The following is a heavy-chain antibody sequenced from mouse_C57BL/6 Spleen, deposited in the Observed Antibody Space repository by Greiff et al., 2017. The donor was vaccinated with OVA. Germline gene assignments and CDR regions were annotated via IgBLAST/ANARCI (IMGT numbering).Heavy chain of an antibody. CDR1: GFTFSDYG. CDR2: ISSGSSTI. CDR3: AREGTGAVDY. D-gene: IGHD4-1*01. V-gene: IGHV5-17*01. Sequence: EVKLVESGGGLVKPGGSLKLSCAASGFTFSDYGMHWVRQAPEKGLEWVAYISSGSSTIYYAATVKGRFTISRDNAKNTLFLQMTSLRSEDTAMYYCAREGTGAVDYWGQGTTLTVSS. J-gene: IGHJ2*01.